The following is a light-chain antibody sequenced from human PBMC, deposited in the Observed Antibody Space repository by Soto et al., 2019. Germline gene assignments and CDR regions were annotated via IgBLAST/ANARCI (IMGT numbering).Light chain of an antibody. V-gene: IGKV3-11*01. CDR2: DAS. CDR3: QQRSNWPS. Sequence: IVLTQSPATLSLSPGERATLSCRASQSVSSYLAWYQHKPGQAPRLLIYDASNRATGIPARFSGSGSGTDFTLTISSLEPEDFAHYYCQQRSNWPSFGQGTRLEIK. CDR1: QSVSSY. J-gene: IGKJ5*01.